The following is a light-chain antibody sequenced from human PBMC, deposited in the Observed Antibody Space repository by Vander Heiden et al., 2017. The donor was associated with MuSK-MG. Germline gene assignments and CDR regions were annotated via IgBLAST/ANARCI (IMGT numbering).Light chain of an antibody. CDR3: QQSDSTPRT. Sequence: DIQMTHSPSSLSASVGDRVTIPCRASQRISSLLNWYQQKPGKAPKLLIYGASSLQSGVPSRFSGSGSGTDFTLTITRLQPEDFATYYCQQSDSTPRTFGQGTRVEIK. V-gene: IGKV1-39*01. CDR1: QRISSL. CDR2: GAS. J-gene: IGKJ1*01.